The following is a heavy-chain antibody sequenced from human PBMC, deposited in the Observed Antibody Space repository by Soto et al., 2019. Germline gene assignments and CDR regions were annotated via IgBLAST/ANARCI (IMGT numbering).Heavy chain of an antibody. D-gene: IGHD3-10*01. CDR3: ARGPSATVRGVFTA. Sequence: SETLSLTCAVYGGAFSGYSWTWIRQPPGKGREWIGEIDHGGSTTSNPSLKSRVTISVDTSKNQFSLKLSSVTAADTAVYYCARGPSATVRGVFTAWGQGTLVTVSS. CDR1: GGAFSGYS. J-gene: IGHJ5*02. CDR2: IDHGGST. V-gene: IGHV4-34*01.